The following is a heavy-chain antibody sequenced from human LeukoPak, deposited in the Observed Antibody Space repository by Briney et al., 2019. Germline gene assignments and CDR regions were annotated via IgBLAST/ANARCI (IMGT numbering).Heavy chain of an antibody. V-gene: IGHV3-21*01. CDR2: ISSSSSYI. Sequence: KPGGSLRLSCAASGFTFSSYSMNWVRQAPGKGLEWVSSISSSSSYIYYADSVKGRFTISRDNAKNSLYLQMNSLRAEDTAVYYCARGRVPQYYDFWSGYMFDSWGQGTLVTVSS. D-gene: IGHD3-3*01. J-gene: IGHJ4*02. CDR1: GFTFSSYS. CDR3: ARGRVPQYYDFWSGYMFDS.